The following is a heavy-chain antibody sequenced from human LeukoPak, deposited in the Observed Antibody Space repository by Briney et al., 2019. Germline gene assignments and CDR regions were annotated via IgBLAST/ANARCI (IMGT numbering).Heavy chain of an antibody. D-gene: IGHD2-21*02. CDR1: GFTFSSYT. V-gene: IGHV3-23*01. Sequence: GGSLRLSCAASGFTFSSYTMNWVRQAPGKGLEWVSAISGSGGSTYYADSVKGRFTISRDNSKNTLYLQMNSLRAEDTAVYYCAREGPYCGGDCYSSVAFDIWGQGTMVTVSS. CDR3: AREGPYCGGDCYSSVAFDI. J-gene: IGHJ3*02. CDR2: ISGSGGST.